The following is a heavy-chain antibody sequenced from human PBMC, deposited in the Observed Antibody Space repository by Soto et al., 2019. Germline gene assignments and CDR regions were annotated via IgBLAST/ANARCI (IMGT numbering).Heavy chain of an antibody. CDR2: IYYSGST. Sequence: QVQLQESGPGLVKPSQTLSLTCTVSGGSISSGGYYWSWIRQHPGKGLEWIGYIYYSGSTYYNPSLKSRVTISGDRSNNQFSLKLNAVTAADTAVYYCARAVEGADSSGDDYAPCYFDYWGQGTLVTVSS. J-gene: IGHJ4*02. V-gene: IGHV4-31*03. CDR1: GGSISSGGYY. D-gene: IGHD3-22*01. CDR3: ARAVEGADSSGDDYAPCYFDY.